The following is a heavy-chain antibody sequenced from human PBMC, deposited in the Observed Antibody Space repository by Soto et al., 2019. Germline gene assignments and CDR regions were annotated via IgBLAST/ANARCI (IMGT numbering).Heavy chain of an antibody. CDR2: INHSGST. CDR1: GGSFSGYY. Sequence: SETLSLTCAVYGGSFSGYYWSWIRQPPGKGLEWIGEINHSGSTNYNPSLKSRVTISVDTSKNQFSLKLSSVTAADTAVYYCARDYGGDWGQGTLVTVSS. D-gene: IGHD4-17*01. V-gene: IGHV4-34*01. J-gene: IGHJ4*02. CDR3: ARDYGGD.